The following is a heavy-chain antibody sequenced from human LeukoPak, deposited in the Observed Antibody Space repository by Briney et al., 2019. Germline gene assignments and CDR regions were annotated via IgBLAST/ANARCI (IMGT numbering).Heavy chain of an antibody. J-gene: IGHJ4*02. CDR1: GFTFSSCA. V-gene: IGHV3-23*01. CDR3: AKHDYGDFLDY. D-gene: IGHD4-17*01. CDR2: ITGSVVST. Sequence: GGSLRLSCAASGFTFSSCAMSWVRQAPGQGLEWVSAITGSVVSTYYADSVKGRFTISRDNSKNTLYLQLNSLRAEDTAVYYCAKHDYGDFLDYWGQGTLVTVSS.